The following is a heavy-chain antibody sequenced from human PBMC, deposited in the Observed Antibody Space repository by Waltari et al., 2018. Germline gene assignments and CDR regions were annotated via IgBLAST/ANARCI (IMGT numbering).Heavy chain of an antibody. D-gene: IGHD5-18*01. J-gene: IGHJ4*02. Sequence: QVQLVQSGAEVKKPGASVKVSCKDSGYTFTSYGISWVRQAPGQGLEWRGWISAYNGNKNYAKKLQGRVTMTTDTSTSTAYMELRSLRSDDTAVYYCAREEGEVDTAMGPVGCYVYWGQGTLVTVSS. CDR2: ISAYNGNK. V-gene: IGHV1-18*01. CDR1: GYTFTSYG. CDR3: AREEGEVDTAMGPVGCYVY.